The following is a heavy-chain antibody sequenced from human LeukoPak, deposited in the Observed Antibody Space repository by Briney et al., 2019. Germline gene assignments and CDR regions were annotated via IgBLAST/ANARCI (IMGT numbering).Heavy chain of an antibody. CDR2: IYYSGST. CDR3: ARGGAKYCSSTSCQYNWFDP. D-gene: IGHD2-2*01. CDR1: GGSISSGGYY. V-gene: IGHV4-31*03. J-gene: IGHJ5*02. Sequence: SQTLSLTCTVSGGSISSGGYYWSWIRQHPGKGLEWVGYIYYSGSTYYNPSLKSRVTISVDTSKNQFSLKLSSVTAADTAVYYCARGGAKYCSSTSCQYNWFDPWGQGTLVTVSS.